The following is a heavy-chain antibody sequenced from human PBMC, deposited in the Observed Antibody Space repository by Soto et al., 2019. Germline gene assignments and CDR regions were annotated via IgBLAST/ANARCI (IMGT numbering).Heavy chain of an antibody. Sequence: EVQLVESGGGLIQPGGSLRLSCVASGFSVSDNYMSWVRQAPGKGLEWIAVIYMDDTTYYADSMKGRFTVSRDDSKNTLYLHMNSLRAEDTAVYYCAGTDRGSSSTQFDSWGQGTLVTVSS. D-gene: IGHD6-6*01. V-gene: IGHV3-53*01. CDR1: GFSVSDNY. CDR2: IYMDDTT. J-gene: IGHJ4*02. CDR3: AGTDRGSSSTQFDS.